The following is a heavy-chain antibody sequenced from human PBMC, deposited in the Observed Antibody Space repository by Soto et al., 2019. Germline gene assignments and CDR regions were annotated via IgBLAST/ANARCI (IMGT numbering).Heavy chain of an antibody. CDR1: GGSISSYY. Sequence: PSETLSLTCTVSGGSISSYYWSWIRQPPGKGLEWIGYIYYSGSTNYNPSLKSRVTISVDTSKNQFSLKLSSVTAADTAVYYCAGVLGYCSSTSCYGHWFDPWGQGTLVTVS. D-gene: IGHD2-2*01. CDR3: AGVLGYCSSTSCYGHWFDP. J-gene: IGHJ5*02. CDR2: IYYSGST. V-gene: IGHV4-59*01.